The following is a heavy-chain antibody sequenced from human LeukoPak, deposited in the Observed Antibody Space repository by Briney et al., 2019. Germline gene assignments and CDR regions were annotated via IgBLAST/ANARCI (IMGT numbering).Heavy chain of an antibody. CDR3: ARDTSPHFFGVVQYYFDY. J-gene: IGHJ4*02. V-gene: IGHV3-23*01. D-gene: IGHD3-3*01. CDR2: ISGSGGST. Sequence: PGGSLRLSCAASGFTFSSYAMSWVRQAPGKGLEWVSAISGSGGSTYYADSVKGRFTISRDNSKNTLYLQMNSLRAEDTAVYYCARDTSPHFFGVVQYYFDYWGQGTLVTVSS. CDR1: GFTFSSYA.